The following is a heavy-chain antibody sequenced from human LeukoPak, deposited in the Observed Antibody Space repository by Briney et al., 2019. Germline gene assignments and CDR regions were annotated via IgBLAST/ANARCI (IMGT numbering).Heavy chain of an antibody. J-gene: IGHJ4*02. CDR1: GFTFSIYA. CDR3: ARARFGYNRGPFDY. V-gene: IGHV3-23*01. CDR2: ISGNGGGGT. Sequence: GGSLRLSCAASGFTFSIYAMSWVRQAPGKGLEWVSAISGNGGGGTYYAEPVQGRFTISRDNSKNTLYLQMNSLRPEDTAVYYCARARFGYNRGPFDYWGQGILVTVSS. D-gene: IGHD5-24*01.